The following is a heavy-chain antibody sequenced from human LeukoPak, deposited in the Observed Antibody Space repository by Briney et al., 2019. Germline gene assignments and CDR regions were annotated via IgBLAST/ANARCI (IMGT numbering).Heavy chain of an antibody. D-gene: IGHD2-8*01. CDR3: ATCHCTYGVCYGECEYFQH. J-gene: IGHJ1*01. CDR1: GYTFTSFG. CDR2: ISPYNGNT. Sequence: ASVKVSCKASGYTFTSFGISWVRQAPGQGLEWTTWISPYNGNTNYAQKVQGRVTVTTDTSTSTAYMELRSLRSDDTAVYYCATCHCTYGVCYGECEYFQHWGQGTLVTVSS. V-gene: IGHV1-18*01.